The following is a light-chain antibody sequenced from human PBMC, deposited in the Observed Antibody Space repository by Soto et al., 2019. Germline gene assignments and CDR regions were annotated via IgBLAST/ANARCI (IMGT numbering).Light chain of an antibody. CDR2: DDN. J-gene: IGLJ1*01. CDR3: GSCDSSNTYV. CDR1: SSNIGGNS. Sequence: QSVLAQPPSVSAAPGQKVTISCSGSSSNIGGNSVSWYQQLPGTAPKLLIYDDNKRPSGIPDRFSGSKSGTSATLGITGFQTGDEADYYCGSCDSSNTYVFGSGTKVTVL. V-gene: IGLV1-51*01.